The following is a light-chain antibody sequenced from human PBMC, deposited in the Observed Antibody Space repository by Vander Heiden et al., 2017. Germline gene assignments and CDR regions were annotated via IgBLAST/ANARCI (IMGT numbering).Light chain of an antibody. V-gene: IGKV1-39*01. J-gene: IGKJ4*01. Sequence: DIQMTQSPSSLSASVGDRVTITCRASQSISSYLNWYQQKPGKAPKLLIYAASRLQSGVPSRFSGSGSGTDFTLTISSLQPEDFATYYCQPSYSTPLTFGGGTKVEIK. CDR2: AAS. CDR3: QPSYSTPLT. CDR1: QSISSY.